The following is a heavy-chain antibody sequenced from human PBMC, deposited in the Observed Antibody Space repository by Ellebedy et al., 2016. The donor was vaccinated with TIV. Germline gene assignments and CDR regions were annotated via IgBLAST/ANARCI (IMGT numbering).Heavy chain of an antibody. J-gene: IGHJ6*02. V-gene: IGHV4-34*01. D-gene: IGHD2/OR15-2a*01. CDR3: ARAPRYFYGMDV. CDR1: GGSFSGYY. CDR2: INHSGST. Sequence: GSLRLXXAVYGGSFSGYYWSWIRQPPGKGLEWIGEINHSGSTNYNPSLKSRVTMSVDTSKNQFSLKLSSVTAADTAVYYCARAPRYFYGMDVWGQGTTVTVSS.